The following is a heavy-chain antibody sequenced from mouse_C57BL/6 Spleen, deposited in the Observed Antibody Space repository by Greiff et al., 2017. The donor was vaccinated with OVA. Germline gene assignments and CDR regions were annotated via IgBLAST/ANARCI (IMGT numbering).Heavy chain of an antibody. CDR2: IHPNSGST. CDR1: GYTFTSYW. D-gene: IGHD2-5*01. Sequence: QVQLQQPGAELVKPGASVKLSCKASGYTFTSYWMHWVKQRPGQGLEWIGMIHPNSGSTNYNEKFKSKATLTVDKSSSTAYIQLSSLTSEVSAFYFCARVAYSSSSFSFAYCGQGTTLTVSS. J-gene: IGHJ2*01. V-gene: IGHV1-64*01. CDR3: ARVAYSSSSFSFAY.